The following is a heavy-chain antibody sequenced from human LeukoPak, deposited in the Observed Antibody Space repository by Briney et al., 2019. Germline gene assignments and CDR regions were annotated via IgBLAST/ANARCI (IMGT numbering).Heavy chain of an antibody. CDR2: ISGSGSTV. D-gene: IGHD4/OR15-4a*01. Sequence: GSLRLSCAASGFTFSSYEMNWVRQAPGKGLEWVSYISGSGSTVYYADSVKGRFTISRDNAKNSLYLQMNSLRGEETAVYHFARDSYGGKHDAFEIWGQGTMVTVSS. J-gene: IGHJ3*02. V-gene: IGHV3-48*03. CDR3: ARDSYGGKHDAFEI. CDR1: GFTFSSYE.